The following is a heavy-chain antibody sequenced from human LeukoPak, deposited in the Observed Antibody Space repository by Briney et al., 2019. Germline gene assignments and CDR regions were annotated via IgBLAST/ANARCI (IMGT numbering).Heavy chain of an antibody. CDR2: INSDGSST. Sequence: GGSLRLSCAASGFTFSSYWMHWVRQAPGKGLVWVSRINSDGSSTSYADSVKGRFTISRDNAKNTLYLQMNSLRAEDTAVYYCARVPAPYYDFWSGHNWFDPWGQGTLVTFSS. CDR1: GFTFSSYW. V-gene: IGHV3-74*01. D-gene: IGHD3-3*01. J-gene: IGHJ5*02. CDR3: ARVPAPYYDFWSGHNWFDP.